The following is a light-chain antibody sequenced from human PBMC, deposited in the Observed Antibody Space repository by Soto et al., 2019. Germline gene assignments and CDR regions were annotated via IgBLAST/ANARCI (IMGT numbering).Light chain of an antibody. V-gene: IGKV1-5*03. CDR1: QSLDSNGYSY. Sequence: MTQSPLSLPVTPGGPASISCRPSQSLDSNGYSYLAWYQQKPGEAPKLLIYKASSLESGVPSRFSGSGSGTEFTLTISSLQPDDFATYYCQQYNSYWTFGQGTKVDIK. CDR2: KAS. J-gene: IGKJ1*01. CDR3: QQYNSYWT.